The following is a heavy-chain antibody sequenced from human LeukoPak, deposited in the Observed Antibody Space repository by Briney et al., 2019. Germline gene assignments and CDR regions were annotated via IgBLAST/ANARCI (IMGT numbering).Heavy chain of an antibody. J-gene: IGHJ4*02. Sequence: GGSLRPSCAASGFTFSNAWMSWVRQAPGKGLEWVGRIKSKTDGRTTDYAAPVKGRFTISRDDSKNTLCLQMNSLKTEDTAVYYCTTTMMQYYYDSSGYYGFDYWGQGTLVTVSS. V-gene: IGHV3-15*01. D-gene: IGHD3-22*01. CDR2: IKSKTDGRTT. CDR1: GFTFSNAW. CDR3: TTTMMQYYYDSSGYYGFDY.